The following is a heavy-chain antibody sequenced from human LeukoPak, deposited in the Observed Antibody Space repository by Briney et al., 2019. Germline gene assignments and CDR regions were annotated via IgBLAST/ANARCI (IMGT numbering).Heavy chain of an antibody. CDR2: ISSSSSYI. V-gene: IGHV3-21*01. D-gene: IGHD6-6*01. CDR1: GFTVSSNY. CDR3: ARVSAYSSSMVYYYYMDV. Sequence: GGSLRLSCAASGFTVSSNYMSWVRQAPGKGLEWVSSISSSSSYIYYADSVKGRFTISRDNPKNSLYLQMNSLRAEDTAVYYCARVSAYSSSMVYYYYMDVWGKGTTVTVSS. J-gene: IGHJ6*03.